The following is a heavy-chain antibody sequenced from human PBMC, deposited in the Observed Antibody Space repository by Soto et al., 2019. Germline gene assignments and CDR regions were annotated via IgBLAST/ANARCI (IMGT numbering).Heavy chain of an antibody. Sequence: GSLRLSCAASEFTVSSHYMSWVRQAPGKGLEWVSVIYSGGSTYYADSVKGRFTISRDNSKNTLYLQMNSLRAEDTAVYYCARLGPIAAAGTDYWGQGTLVTVSS. V-gene: IGHV3-66*01. CDR3: ARLGPIAAAGTDY. CDR1: EFTVSSHY. J-gene: IGHJ4*02. CDR2: IYSGGST. D-gene: IGHD6-13*01.